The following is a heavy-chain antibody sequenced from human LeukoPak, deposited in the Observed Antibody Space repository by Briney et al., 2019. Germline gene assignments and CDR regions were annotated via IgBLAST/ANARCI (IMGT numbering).Heavy chain of an antibody. V-gene: IGHV4-59*01. CDR1: GGSISSYY. D-gene: IGHD3-22*01. CDR3: ARDLLYYDSSGFGAEYWYFDL. J-gene: IGHJ2*01. CDR2: IYYSGST. Sequence: SETLSLTCTVSGGSISSYYWSWIRQPPGKGLEWIGYIYYSGSTNYNPSLKSRVTISVDTSKNQFSLKPSSVTAADTAVYYCARDLLYYDSSGFGAEYWYFDLWGRGTLVTVSS.